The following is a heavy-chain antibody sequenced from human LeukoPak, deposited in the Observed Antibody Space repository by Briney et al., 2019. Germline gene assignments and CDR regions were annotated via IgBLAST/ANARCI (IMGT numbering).Heavy chain of an antibody. Sequence: PGGSLRLSCAASGFTSSSYSMNWVRQAPGKGLEWVSSISSSSSYIYYADSVKGRFTISRDNAKNSLYLQMNSLRAEDTAVYYCAREEYYYDSSGYYYYYGMDVWGQGTTVTVSS. CDR3: AREEYYYDSSGYYYYYGMDV. J-gene: IGHJ6*02. CDR1: GFTSSSYS. CDR2: ISSSSSYI. V-gene: IGHV3-21*01. D-gene: IGHD3-22*01.